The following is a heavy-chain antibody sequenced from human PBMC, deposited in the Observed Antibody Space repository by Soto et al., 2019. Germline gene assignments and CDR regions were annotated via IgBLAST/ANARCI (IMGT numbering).Heavy chain of an antibody. D-gene: IGHD6-6*01. CDR2: INHSGST. J-gene: IGHJ4*02. CDR1: CGSFSGYY. Sequence: QVQLQQWGAGLLKPSETLSLTCAVYCGSFSGYYWSWIRQPPGKGLEWIGEINHSGSTNYNPSLXSXVXXSVDTSKNQFSLKLSSVTAADTAVYYCARTSRSDCWGQGTLVTVSS. V-gene: IGHV4-34*01. CDR3: ARTSRSDC.